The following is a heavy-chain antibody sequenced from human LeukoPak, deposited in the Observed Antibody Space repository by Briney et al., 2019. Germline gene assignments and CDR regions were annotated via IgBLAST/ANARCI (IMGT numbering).Heavy chain of an antibody. CDR3: ARGGYYDSSGYYRN. CDR1: GYTFTGYY. D-gene: IGHD3-22*01. CDR2: INPNSGGT. Sequence: ASVKVSFKASGYTFTGYYMHWVRQAPGQGLEWVGWINPNSGGTNYAQKFQGRVTMTRDTSISTAYMELSRLRSDDTAVYYCARGGYYDSSGYYRNWGQGTLVTVSS. V-gene: IGHV1-2*02. J-gene: IGHJ4*02.